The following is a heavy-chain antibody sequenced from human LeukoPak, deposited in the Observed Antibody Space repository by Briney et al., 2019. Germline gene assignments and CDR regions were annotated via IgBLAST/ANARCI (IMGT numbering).Heavy chain of an antibody. D-gene: IGHD3-10*01. Sequence: SETLSLTCTVYGGSFSGHYWTWLRQPPGKGLEWIGESIHTGNTNYNPSLKSRVAISVDTSKKQFSLKLNSVTAADTAVYYCAKKMVRGVISPDDYWGQGTLVTVSS. CDR1: GGSFSGHY. CDR2: SIHTGNT. V-gene: IGHV4-34*12. J-gene: IGHJ4*02. CDR3: AKKMVRGVISPDDY.